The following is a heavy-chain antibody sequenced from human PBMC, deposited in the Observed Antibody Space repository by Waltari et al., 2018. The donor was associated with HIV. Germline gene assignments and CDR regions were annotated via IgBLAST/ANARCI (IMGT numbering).Heavy chain of an antibody. Sequence: QVQLQQWGAGLLKPSETLSLTCAVYGGSFSGYYWSWIRQPPGKGLEWIGEINHSGSTNYNPSLKSRVTISVDTSKNQFSLKLSSVTAADTAVYYCARVEALWFGLTPFDYWGQGTLVTVSS. V-gene: IGHV4-34*01. CDR1: GGSFSGYY. CDR2: INHSGST. J-gene: IGHJ4*02. D-gene: IGHD3-10*01. CDR3: ARVEALWFGLTPFDY.